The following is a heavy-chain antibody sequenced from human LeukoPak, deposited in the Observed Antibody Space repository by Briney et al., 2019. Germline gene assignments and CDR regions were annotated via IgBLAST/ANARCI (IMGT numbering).Heavy chain of an antibody. D-gene: IGHD4-17*01. CDR1: GVSFNNYY. V-gene: IGHV4-34*01. CDR2: INHSGYT. CDR3: TRMTTGHDY. Sequence: SETLSPSCAVSGVSFNNYYWSWVRQTPGKGLEWIGEINHSGYTNDSPSLKSRVTLSIDTSRKQFSLNLRSVTVADTGIYYCTRMTTGHDYWGERTLVTVSS. J-gene: IGHJ4*02.